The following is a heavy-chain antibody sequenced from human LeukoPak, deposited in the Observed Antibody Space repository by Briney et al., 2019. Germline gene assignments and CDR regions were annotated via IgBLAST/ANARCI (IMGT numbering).Heavy chain of an antibody. Sequence: PGGSLRLSCAASGFTFSHYYMSWIRQAPGKGLEWVSYISSSGSTIYYADSVKGRFTISRDNAKNSLYLQMNSLRAEDTAVYYCARAIVATKGWFDPWGQGTLVTVSS. D-gene: IGHD5-12*01. CDR2: ISSSGSTI. J-gene: IGHJ5*02. CDR3: ARAIVATKGWFDP. CDR1: GFTFSHYY. V-gene: IGHV3-11*01.